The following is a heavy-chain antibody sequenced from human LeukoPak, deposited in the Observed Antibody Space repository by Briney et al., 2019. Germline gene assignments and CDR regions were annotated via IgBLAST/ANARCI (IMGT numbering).Heavy chain of an antibody. CDR3: ARSVHISAPFDV. D-gene: IGHD2-21*01. V-gene: IGHV4-39*01. J-gene: IGHJ4*02. CDR2: IYYSGST. CDR1: GGSISSYY. Sequence: SETLSLTCTVSGGSISSYYWGWIRQPPGKGLEWIGNIYYSGSTYYNPSLKSRVTISVDTSKNQFSLKLNSVTAADTAAYYCARSVHISAPFDVWGQGTLVTVSS.